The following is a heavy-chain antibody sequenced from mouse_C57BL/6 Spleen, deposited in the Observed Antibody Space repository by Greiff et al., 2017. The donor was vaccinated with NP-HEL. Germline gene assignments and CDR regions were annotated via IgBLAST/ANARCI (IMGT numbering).Heavy chain of an antibody. CDR2: INPNNGGT. V-gene: IGHV1-18*01. CDR1: GYTFTDYN. Sequence: EVQLQQSGPELVKPGASVKISCKASGYTFTDYNMDWVKQSHGKSLEWIGDINPNNGGTIYNQKFKGKATLTVDKSSSTAYMELRSLTSEDTAVYYCERELYGYDDYYAMDYWGQGTSVTVSS. D-gene: IGHD2-2*01. CDR3: ERELYGYDDYYAMDY. J-gene: IGHJ4*01.